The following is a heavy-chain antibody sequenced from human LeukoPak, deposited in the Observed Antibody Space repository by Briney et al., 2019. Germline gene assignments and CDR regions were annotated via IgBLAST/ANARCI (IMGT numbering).Heavy chain of an antibody. D-gene: IGHD3-10*01. CDR1: GFTFSSYS. CDR2: ISSSSSYI. J-gene: IGHJ4*02. Sequence: GGSLRLSCAASGFTFSSYSMNWVRQAPGKGLEWVSSISSSSSYIYYADSVKGRFTISRDNAKNSLYLQMNSLRAGDTAVYYCARGIVVRGAPGLDYWGQGTLVTVSS. CDR3: ARGIVVRGAPGLDY. V-gene: IGHV3-21*01.